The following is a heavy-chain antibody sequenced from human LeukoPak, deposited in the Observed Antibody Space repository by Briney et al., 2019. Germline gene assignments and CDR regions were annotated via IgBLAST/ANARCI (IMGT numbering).Heavy chain of an antibody. V-gene: IGHV1-2*02. D-gene: IGHD3-10*01. J-gene: IGHJ4*02. CDR2: INPNSGGT. CDR3: ARVGHYYGSGSYYPGFDY. Sequence: GASVKVSCKASGYTFTGYYMHWVRQAPGQGLEWMGWINPNSGGTNYAQKFQGRVTMTRDTSISTAYMELSRLRSDDTAVYYCARVGHYYGSGSYYPGFDYWGQGTLVTVSS. CDR1: GYTFTGYY.